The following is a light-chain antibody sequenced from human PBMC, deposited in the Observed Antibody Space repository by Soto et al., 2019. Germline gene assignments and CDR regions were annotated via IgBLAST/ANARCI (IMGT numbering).Light chain of an antibody. CDR1: QSVSSY. V-gene: IGKV3-11*01. J-gene: IGKJ5*01. CDR2: DAS. Sequence: EIVLTQSPATLSLSPGERATLSCRASQSVSSYLAWYQQKPGQAPRLLIYDASNRATGIPARFSGSGSGTDCTLTISSLEPEDLAVYYCQQRSNWPPRITFGQGTRLRLN. CDR3: QQRSNWPPRIT.